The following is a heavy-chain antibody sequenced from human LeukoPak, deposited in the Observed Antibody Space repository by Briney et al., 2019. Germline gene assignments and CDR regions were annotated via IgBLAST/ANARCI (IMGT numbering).Heavy chain of an antibody. D-gene: IGHD5-12*01. CDR3: ARQSGYIETYYYYYMDV. J-gene: IGHJ6*03. CDR1: GGSISSYY. Sequence: SETLSLTCTVSGGSISSYYWSWIRQPAGKGLEWIGRIYTSGSTNYNPSLKSRVTMSVDTSKNQFSLKLSSVTAADTAVYYCARQSGYIETYYYYYMDVWGKGTTVTVSS. CDR2: IYTSGST. V-gene: IGHV4-4*07.